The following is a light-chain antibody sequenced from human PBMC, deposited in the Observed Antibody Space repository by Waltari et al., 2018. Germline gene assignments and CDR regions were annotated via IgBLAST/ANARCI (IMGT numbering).Light chain of an antibody. CDR3: AAWDDNLNGPV. CDR2: NTN. Sequence: QSVLTQPPSASGTPGQRVSISCSGSTSNIGCTAVSWYQHLPGAAPRPLIYNTNQRPSGGPGRFSGSKSGTSASLAISGLQSEDECDYYCAAWDDNLNGPVFGGGTKLTVL. V-gene: IGLV1-44*01. CDR1: TSNIGCTA. J-gene: IGLJ2*01.